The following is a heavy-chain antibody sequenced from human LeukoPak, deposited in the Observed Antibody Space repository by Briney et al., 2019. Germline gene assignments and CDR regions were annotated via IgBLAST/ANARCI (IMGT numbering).Heavy chain of an antibody. CDR2: INHSGST. J-gene: IGHJ4*02. D-gene: IGHD3-10*01. CDR1: GGSFSGYY. CDR3: ARGGNGSGRPFDY. Sequence: PSETLSLTCAVYGGSFSGYYWSWIRQPPGKGLEWIGEINHSGSTNYNPSLKSRVTISVDTSKNQFSLKLSSVTAADMAVYYCARGGNGSGRPFDYWGQGTLVTVSS. V-gene: IGHV4-34*01.